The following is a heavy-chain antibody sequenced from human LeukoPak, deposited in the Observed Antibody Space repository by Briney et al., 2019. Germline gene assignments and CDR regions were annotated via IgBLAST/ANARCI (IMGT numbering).Heavy chain of an antibody. D-gene: IGHD6-13*01. Sequence: ETLSLTCAVSAYSISSACYWGWIRQPPGTGLEWIGSMYHIGSTNYDPSLKSRVTISVDTSKNQFSLKLSSVTAADTAVYYCAGPGIGLFDYWGQGTLVTVSS. CDR2: MYHIGST. CDR3: AGPGIGLFDY. CDR1: AYSISSACY. J-gene: IGHJ4*02. V-gene: IGHV4-38-2*01.